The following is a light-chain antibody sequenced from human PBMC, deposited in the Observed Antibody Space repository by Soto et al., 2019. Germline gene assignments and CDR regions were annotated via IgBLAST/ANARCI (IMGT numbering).Light chain of an antibody. CDR3: CSYAGSYSSL. CDR1: SSDVGGSNY. Sequence: QSALTRPHSVSGSPGQSVTISCTGTSSDVGGSNYVSWYQQHPGKAPKLMIYDVSKRPSGVPDRFSGSKSGNTASLTISGLQAEDEADYYCCSYAGSYSSLFGGGTKLTVL. CDR2: DVS. J-gene: IGLJ3*02. V-gene: IGLV2-11*01.